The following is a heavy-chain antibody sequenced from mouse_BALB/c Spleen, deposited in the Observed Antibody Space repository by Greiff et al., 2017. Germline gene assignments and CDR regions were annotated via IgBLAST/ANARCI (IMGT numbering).Heavy chain of an antibody. CDR2: INSNGGST. Sequence: EVQLVESGGGLVQPGGSLKLSCAASGFTFSSYGMSWVRQTPDKRLELVATINSNGGSTYYPDSVKGRFTISRDNAKNTLYLQMSSLKSEDTAMYYCARDSVTTGFAYWGQGTLVTVCA. J-gene: IGHJ3*01. D-gene: IGHD2-2*01. V-gene: IGHV5-6-3*01. CDR1: GFTFSSYG. CDR3: ARDSVTTGFAY.